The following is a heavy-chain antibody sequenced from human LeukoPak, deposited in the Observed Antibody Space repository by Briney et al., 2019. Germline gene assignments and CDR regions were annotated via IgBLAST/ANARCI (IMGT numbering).Heavy chain of an antibody. V-gene: IGHV4-34*01. J-gene: IGHJ3*02. CDR3: AREHDAFDI. Sequence: SETLSLTCAVYGGSFSGYYWSWIRQPPGKGLEWIGEINHSGSTNYNPSLKSRVTMSVDTSKNQFSLKLTSVTAADTALYYCAREHDAFDIWGQGTMVTVSS. CDR2: INHSGST. CDR1: GGSFSGYY.